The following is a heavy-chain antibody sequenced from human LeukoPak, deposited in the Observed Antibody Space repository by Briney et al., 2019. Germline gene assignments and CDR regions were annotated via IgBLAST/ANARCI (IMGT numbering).Heavy chain of an antibody. J-gene: IGHJ6*03. CDR2: TYYRSKWYN. V-gene: IGHV6-1*01. CDR1: GDSVSSNSAA. D-gene: IGHD3-10*01. CDR3: ARSDGSRLSYYYYYYMDV. Sequence: SQTLSLTCAISGDSVSSNSAAWNWIRQSPSRGLEWLGRTYYRSKWYNDYAVSVKSRITINPDTSKNQFSLQLNSVTPEDTAVYYCARSDGSRLSYYYYYYMDVWGKGTTVTIFS.